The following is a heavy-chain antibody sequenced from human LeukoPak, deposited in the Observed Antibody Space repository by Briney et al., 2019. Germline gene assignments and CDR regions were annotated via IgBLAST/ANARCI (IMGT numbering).Heavy chain of an antibody. CDR2: INYSGTT. CDR1: GGSISSYY. Sequence: SETLSLTCTVPGGSISSYYWSWIRQPPGKGLEWIGHINYSGTTNYNPSLKSRVTISVDTSKNQFSLKMTSVTAADTAVYYCARGAGWWDLWGQGTLATVS. V-gene: IGHV4-59*01. D-gene: IGHD1-26*01. J-gene: IGHJ4*02. CDR3: ARGAGWWDL.